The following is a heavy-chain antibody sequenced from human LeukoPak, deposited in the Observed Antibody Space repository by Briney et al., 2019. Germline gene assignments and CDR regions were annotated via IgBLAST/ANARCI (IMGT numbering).Heavy chain of an antibody. J-gene: IGHJ4*02. D-gene: IGHD3-10*01. CDR1: GFTFDDYA. CDR2: ISWNRGSI. CDR3: ARDGPQARGAPFAY. V-gene: IGHV3-9*01. Sequence: SLRLSCAASGFTFDDYAMHWVRQAPGKGLEWVSGISWNRGSIGYADSVKGRFTISRDNAKTSLYLQMNSLRAEDTALYYCARDGPQARGAPFAYWGQGTLVTVSS.